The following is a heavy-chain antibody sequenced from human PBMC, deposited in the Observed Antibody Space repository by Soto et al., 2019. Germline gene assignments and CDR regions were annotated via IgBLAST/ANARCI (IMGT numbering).Heavy chain of an antibody. CDR2: ISSNGGST. J-gene: IGHJ4*02. D-gene: IGHD5-18*01. V-gene: IGHV3-64D*06. Sequence: LRLSCSASGFTFSSYAMHWVRQAPGKGLEYVSAISSNGGSTYYADSVKGRFTISRDNSKNTLYLQMSSLRAEDTAVYYCVKDFRLWPMYYFDYWGQGTLVTVSS. CDR3: VKDFRLWPMYYFDY. CDR1: GFTFSSYA.